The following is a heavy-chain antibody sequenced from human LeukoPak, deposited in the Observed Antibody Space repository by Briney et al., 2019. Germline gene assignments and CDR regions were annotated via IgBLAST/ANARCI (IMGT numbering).Heavy chain of an antibody. D-gene: IGHD3-16*02. CDR1: GYTFTNHY. CDR2: INPSGGST. CDR3: ARADDYVWGSYRYFDY. Sequence: GASVKVSCKASGYTFTNHYMHWVRQAPGQGLEWMGIINPSGGSTAYGKKFQGRVTMTRDTSTSTVYMELSSLRSEDTAVYYCARADDYVWGSYRYFDYWGQGTLVTVSS. J-gene: IGHJ4*02. V-gene: IGHV1-46*01.